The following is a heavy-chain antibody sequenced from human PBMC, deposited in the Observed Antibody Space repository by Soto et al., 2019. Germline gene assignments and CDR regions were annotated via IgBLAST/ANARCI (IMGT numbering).Heavy chain of an antibody. V-gene: IGHV4-39*01. CDR3: ARQCYDILTGYSLDY. CDR1: GGSISSSSYY. D-gene: IGHD3-9*01. Sequence: QLQLQESGPGLVKPSETLSLTCTVSGGSISSSSYYWGWIRQPPGKGLEWIGSIYYSGSTYYNPSLKSRVTISIDTSKNQFSLKLSSVTAADTAVYYCARQCYDILTGYSLDYWGQGTLVTVSS. J-gene: IGHJ4*02. CDR2: IYYSGST.